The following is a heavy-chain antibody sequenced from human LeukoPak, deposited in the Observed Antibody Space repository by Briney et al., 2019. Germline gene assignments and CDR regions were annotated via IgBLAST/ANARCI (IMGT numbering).Heavy chain of an antibody. CDR2: ITPSGDGT. Sequence: GGSLRLSCVASGFTFSSPAMSWVRQTPGKGLEWVSSITPSGDGTYYAASVKGRFTISRDNSKNTLYLQMDSLRADDTAKYYCAKDSPVATWWGQGTLVTVSS. CDR1: GFTFSSPA. CDR3: AKDSPVATW. D-gene: IGHD1-26*01. J-gene: IGHJ4*02. V-gene: IGHV3-23*01.